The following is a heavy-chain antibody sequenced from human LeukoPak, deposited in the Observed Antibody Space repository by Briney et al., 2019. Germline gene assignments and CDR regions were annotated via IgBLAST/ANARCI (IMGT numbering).Heavy chain of an antibody. CDR1: GGSISSYY. J-gene: IGHJ5*02. Sequence: SETLSLTCTVSGGSISSYYWSWIRQPPGKGLEWIGYIYYSGSTNYNPSLKSRVTISVDTSKNQFSLKLSSVTAADTAVYYCAARRVGATGGFDPWGQGTLVTVSS. CDR2: IYYSGST. CDR3: AARRVGATGGFDP. V-gene: IGHV4-59*01. D-gene: IGHD1-26*01.